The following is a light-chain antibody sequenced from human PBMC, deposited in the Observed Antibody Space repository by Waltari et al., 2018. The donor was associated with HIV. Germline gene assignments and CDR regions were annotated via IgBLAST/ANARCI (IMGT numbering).Light chain of an antibody. CDR1: QSVLYSPHKHKY. CDR2: WAS. Sequence: IAMTQSPDSLAVSLGERATINCKFSQSVLYSPHKHKYVAWYQQKSGQPPKLLIYWASTRQSGVPDRFSGSGSGTDFTLTISSLQAEDVAVYYCQQYYSTPQTFGQGTRVEIK. CDR3: QQYYSTPQT. V-gene: IGKV4-1*01. J-gene: IGKJ1*01.